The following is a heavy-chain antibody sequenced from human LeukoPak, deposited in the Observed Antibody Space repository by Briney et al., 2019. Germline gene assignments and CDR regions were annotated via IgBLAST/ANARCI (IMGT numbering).Heavy chain of an antibody. V-gene: IGHV3-23*01. CDR3: AKDTSIGKYCTNGVCSPFDY. CDR2: ISDSGDYT. Sequence: GGSLTLSCAGSGFTFSSYAMSWVREAPGQGLEWVSVISDSGDYTSYADSVRGRFTISRDNSRNTLYLQMISLRPEDTAVYYCAKDTSIGKYCTNGVCSPFDYWGQGTLVTVSS. J-gene: IGHJ4*02. D-gene: IGHD2-8*01. CDR1: GFTFSSYA.